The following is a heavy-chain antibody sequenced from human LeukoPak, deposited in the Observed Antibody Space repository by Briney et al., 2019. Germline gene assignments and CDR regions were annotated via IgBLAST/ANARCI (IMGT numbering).Heavy chain of an antibody. Sequence: SETLSLTCAVCGGSFSGYYWSWIRQPPGKGLERIGEINHSGSTNYNPSLKSRVTISVDTSKNQFSLKLSSVTAADTAVYYCARGVGVTMDNWFDPWGQGTLVTVSS. J-gene: IGHJ5*02. CDR3: ARGVGVTMDNWFDP. CDR2: INHSGST. CDR1: GGSFSGYY. V-gene: IGHV4-34*01. D-gene: IGHD4/OR15-4a*01.